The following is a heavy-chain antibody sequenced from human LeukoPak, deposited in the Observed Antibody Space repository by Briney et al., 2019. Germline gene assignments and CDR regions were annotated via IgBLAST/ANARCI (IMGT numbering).Heavy chain of an antibody. CDR3: AKDMGSSWTFDY. Sequence: KAGGSLRLSCAASGFTFSSYAMSWVRQAPGKGLEWVSAISGSGGSTYYADSVKGRFTISRDNSKNTLYLQMNSLRAEDTALYYCAKDMGSSWTFDYWGQGTLVTVSS. CDR2: ISGSGGST. CDR1: GFTFSSYA. D-gene: IGHD6-13*01. J-gene: IGHJ4*02. V-gene: IGHV3-23*01.